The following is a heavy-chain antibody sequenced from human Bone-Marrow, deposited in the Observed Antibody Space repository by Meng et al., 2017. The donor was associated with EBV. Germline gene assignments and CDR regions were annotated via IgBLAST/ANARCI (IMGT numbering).Heavy chain of an antibody. D-gene: IGHD6-19*01. J-gene: IGHJ4*02. CDR3: SRDPSSDFDY. V-gene: IGHV1-18*01. CDR1: GYTFTSYC. Sequence: QLRQVGDEVKKPGASVTVSFKASGYTFTSYCISWVRQAPGQGLEWMGWISTYNGNTIYAQKLQGRVTMTTDTSTSTAYMELRSLRSDDTAVYYFSRDPSSDFDYWGQGTLVTVSS. CDR2: ISTYNGNT.